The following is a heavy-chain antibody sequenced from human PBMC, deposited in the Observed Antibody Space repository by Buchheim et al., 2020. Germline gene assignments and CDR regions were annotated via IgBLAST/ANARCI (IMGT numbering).Heavy chain of an antibody. J-gene: IGHJ5*02. D-gene: IGHD2-2*02. CDR3: ARHRYQLLYGDLDWFDP. CDR1: GGSISSSSYY. V-gene: IGHV4-39*01. CDR2: IYYSGST. Sequence: QLQLQESGPGLVKPSETLSLTCTVSGGSISSSSYYWGWIRQPPGKGLEWIGSIYYSGSTYYNPSLKSRVTISVDTSKNQFSLKRSSVTAADTAVYYCARHRYQLLYGDLDWFDPWGQGTL.